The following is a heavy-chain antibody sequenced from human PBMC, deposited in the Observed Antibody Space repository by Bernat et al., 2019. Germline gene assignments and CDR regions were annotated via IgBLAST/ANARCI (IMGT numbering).Heavy chain of an antibody. V-gene: IGHV4-34*01. J-gene: IGHJ4*02. CDR1: GGSFSGYY. CDR3: ARRDVGITIFGADY. Sequence: QVQLQQWGAGLLKPSETLSLTCAVYGGSFSGYYWSWFRQPPGKGLEWVGEINHSGSTNYNPSLKSRVTISVNTSKNQFSLKLGSVTAADTAVYYCARRDVGITIFGADYWGQGTLVTVSS. CDR2: INHSGST. D-gene: IGHD3-3*01.